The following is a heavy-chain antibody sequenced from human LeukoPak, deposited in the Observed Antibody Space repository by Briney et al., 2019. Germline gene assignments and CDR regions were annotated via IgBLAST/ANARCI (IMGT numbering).Heavy chain of an antibody. D-gene: IGHD2-2*01. CDR2: ISGSGGST. J-gene: IGHJ4*02. CDR3: AKDTVVVPAATFDY. CDR1: GFTFSSYG. Sequence: GGSLRLSCAASGFTFSSYGMSWVRQAPGKGLEWVSAISGSGGSTYYADSVKGRFTISRDSSKNTLYLQMNSLRAEDTAVYYCAKDTVVVPAATFDYWGQGTLVTVSS. V-gene: IGHV3-23*01.